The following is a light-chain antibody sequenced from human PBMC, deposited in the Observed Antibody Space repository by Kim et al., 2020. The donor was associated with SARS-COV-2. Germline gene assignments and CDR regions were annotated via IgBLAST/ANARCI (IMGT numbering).Light chain of an antibody. V-gene: IGKV3-15*01. Sequence: SVSPGERATLSCRASLSVSSNLAWYQQKPGQAPRPLIYGASTRATGIPARFSGSGSGTEFTLTISSLQSEDCAVYYCQQYNNWPYTFGQGTKLEI. CDR1: LSVSSN. CDR3: QQYNNWPYT. J-gene: IGKJ2*01. CDR2: GAS.